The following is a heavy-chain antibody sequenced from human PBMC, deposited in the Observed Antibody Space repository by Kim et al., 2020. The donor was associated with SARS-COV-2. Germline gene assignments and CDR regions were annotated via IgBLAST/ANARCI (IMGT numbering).Heavy chain of an antibody. V-gene: IGHV3-7*01. CDR3: ATKNNFDH. CDR1: GFIFSGFW. CDR2: IRYDGGEK. J-gene: IGHJ4*02. Sequence: GGSLRLSCEASGFIFSGFWMIWVRQPPGKGLEWVANIRYDGGEKYYVDSVKGRFTISRDNGKNSMYLQMNSLLVDDTAVYYCATKNNFDHWGQGTLVTVSS.